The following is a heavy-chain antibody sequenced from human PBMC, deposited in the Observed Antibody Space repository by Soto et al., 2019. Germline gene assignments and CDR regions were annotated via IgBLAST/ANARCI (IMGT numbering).Heavy chain of an antibody. J-gene: IGHJ5*02. D-gene: IGHD6-13*01. CDR1: GGSISTYY. Sequence: QVQLQESGPGLVKPSETLSLTCTVSGGSISTYYWNWIRQPPGKGLEWIGYIFYSGSSNYNSSPNGRVTCSVDTSTHQFSRKLSSVTAADPPVYYCARSIGFTSSWGSWGQGALVTVSS. CDR3: ARSIGFTSSWGS. CDR2: IFYSGSS. V-gene: IGHV4-59*08.